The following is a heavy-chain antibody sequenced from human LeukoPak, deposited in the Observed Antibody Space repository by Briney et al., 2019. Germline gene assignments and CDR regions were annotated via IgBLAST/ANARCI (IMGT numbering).Heavy chain of an antibody. D-gene: IGHD2-15*01. CDR3: ARDATYCSGGTCSYYGLDV. CDR1: GYTFNSYA. J-gene: IGHJ6*02. CDR2: INAGNGNT. Sequence: ASVKVSCKASGYTFNSYAMHWVRQAPGQRLEWMGWINAGNGNTKYSQKFQGRVTISRDTSASTAYMELSSLTSEDTAVYYCARDATYCSGGTCSYYGLDVWGQGTTVTVSS. V-gene: IGHV1-3*01.